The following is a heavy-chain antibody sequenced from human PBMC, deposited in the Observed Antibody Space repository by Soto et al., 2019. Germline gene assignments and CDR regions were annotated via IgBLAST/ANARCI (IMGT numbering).Heavy chain of an antibody. V-gene: IGHV1-46*01. Sequence: QVQLVQSGAEVKKPGASMKVSCKASGYTFTYYHIHWWRQAPGQGLEWMGKINPSGGSTSHSQKVQGRVTMTRDTSTNTVYMELNSLTSDDTGVYYCARGLAAGDYWGQGTLVTVSP. CDR2: INPSGGST. J-gene: IGHJ4*02. CDR1: GYTFTYYH. D-gene: IGHD6-25*01. CDR3: ARGLAAGDY.